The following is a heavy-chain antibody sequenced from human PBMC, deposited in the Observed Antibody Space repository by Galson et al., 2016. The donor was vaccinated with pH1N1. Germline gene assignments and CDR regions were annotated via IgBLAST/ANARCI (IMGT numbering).Heavy chain of an antibody. CDR1: GYSFTSYW. V-gene: IGHV5-51*03. CDR2: IYPGDSDT. CDR3: ARYAVTYYYDSSGYPDWYFDL. J-gene: IGHJ2*01. D-gene: IGHD3-22*01. Sequence: QSGAEVKKPGESLEISCKGSGYSFTSYWIGWVRQMPGKGLEWMGIIYPGDSDTRYSPSFQGQVTISADKSTSTAYLQWSSLKASDTAIYYCARYAVTYYYDSSGYPDWYFDLWGRGTLVTVSS.